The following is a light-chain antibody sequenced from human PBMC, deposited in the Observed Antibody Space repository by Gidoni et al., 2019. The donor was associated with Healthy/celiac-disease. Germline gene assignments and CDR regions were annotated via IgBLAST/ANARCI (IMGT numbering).Light chain of an antibody. J-gene: IGKJ5*01. CDR1: QGISSY. V-gene: IGKV1-9*01. Sequence: DIQLTPSPSFLSASVGDRVTITCRASQGISSYLAWYQQNPGKAPKFLIYAASTLQSGVPSRFSGSGSGTEFTLTISRLQTEDFATYDCQQRNSYPITFGQGTRLEIK. CDR3: QQRNSYPIT. CDR2: AAS.